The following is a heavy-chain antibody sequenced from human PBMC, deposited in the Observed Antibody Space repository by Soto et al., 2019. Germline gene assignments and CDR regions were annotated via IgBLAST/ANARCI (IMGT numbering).Heavy chain of an antibody. D-gene: IGHD3-10*01. CDR1: GFTFSSYG. Sequence: QVQLVESGGGVVQPGRSLRLSCAASGFTFSSYGMHWVRQAPGKGLEWVAVIWNDGSNKYYADSVKGRFTISRDNSKNTQYLQMNSLRAEDTAVYYCEREGPGEAFDIWGQGTMVTVSS. CDR3: EREGPGEAFDI. J-gene: IGHJ3*02. V-gene: IGHV3-33*01. CDR2: IWNDGSNK.